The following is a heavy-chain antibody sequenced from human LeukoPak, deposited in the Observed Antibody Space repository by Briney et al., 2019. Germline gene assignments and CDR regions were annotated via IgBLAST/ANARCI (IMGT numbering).Heavy chain of an antibody. Sequence: ASVKVSCKASGYTFSNYGISWVRQAPGQGLEWMGWISVYNGNTNYAQKVQGRVTMTTDTSTNTAYMELRSLRSDDTAVYYCARDGCSGDSCTNWDFDYWGQGTLVTVSS. J-gene: IGHJ4*02. V-gene: IGHV1-18*01. CDR1: GYTFSNYG. CDR3: ARDGCSGDSCTNWDFDY. D-gene: IGHD2-15*01. CDR2: ISVYNGNT.